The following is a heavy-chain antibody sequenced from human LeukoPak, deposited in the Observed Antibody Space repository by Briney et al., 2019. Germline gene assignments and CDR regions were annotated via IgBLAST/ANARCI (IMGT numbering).Heavy chain of an antibody. V-gene: IGHV3-33*01. CDR2: IWYDGSNK. CDR1: GLTFSSYG. CDR3: ASPLGDNAFDI. Sequence: GGSLRLSCAASGLTFSSYGMHWVRQTPGKGLEWVAVIWYDGSNKYYADSVKGRFTISRDNSKNTLYLQMNSLRAEDTAVYYWASPLGDNAFDIWGQGTMVTVSS. D-gene: IGHD5-24*01. J-gene: IGHJ3*02.